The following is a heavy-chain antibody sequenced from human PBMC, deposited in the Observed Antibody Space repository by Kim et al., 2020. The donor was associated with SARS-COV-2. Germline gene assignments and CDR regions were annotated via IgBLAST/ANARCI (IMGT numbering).Heavy chain of an antibody. J-gene: IGHJ4*02. Sequence: ASVKVSCKASGYTFTGYYMHWVRQAPGQGLEWMGWINPNSGGTNYAQKFQGRVTMTRDTSISTAYMELSRLRSDDTAVYYCAREDRSRYNWNYAHLDYWGQGTLVTVSS. CDR1: GYTFTGYY. D-gene: IGHD1-7*01. CDR3: AREDRSRYNWNYAHLDY. V-gene: IGHV1-2*02. CDR2: INPNSGGT.